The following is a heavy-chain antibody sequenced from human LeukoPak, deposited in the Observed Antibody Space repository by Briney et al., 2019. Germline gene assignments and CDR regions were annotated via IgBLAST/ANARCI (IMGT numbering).Heavy chain of an antibody. D-gene: IGHD1-1*01. J-gene: IGHJ6*03. CDR2: IIPILGIA. CDR3: ARDPAERLRGASYYYYMDV. Sequence: SVKVSCKASGGTFSSYTISWVRQAPGQGLEWMGRIIPILGIANYAQKFQGRVTITADKSTSTAYMELSSLRSEDTAVYYCARDPAERLRGASYYYYMDVWGKGTTVTVSS. CDR1: GGTFSSYT. V-gene: IGHV1-69*04.